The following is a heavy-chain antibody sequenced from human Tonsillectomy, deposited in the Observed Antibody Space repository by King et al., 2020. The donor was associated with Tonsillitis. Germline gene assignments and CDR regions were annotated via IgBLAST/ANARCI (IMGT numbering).Heavy chain of an antibody. CDR3: VRVRSYYDLLFDY. CDR1: GASTNGYY. CDR2: FFHSVDT. V-gene: IGHV4-59*01. Sequence: VQLQESGPGLVTPSETLSLTCTVSGASTNGYYWGWIRQPPGGGLRWVGHFFHSVDTNYNPSLNGRVTISVDTSKNQLSLRLSSVTAADTAVYYCVRVRSYYDLLFDYWGQGTLVIVSS. D-gene: IGHD3-3*01. J-gene: IGHJ4*02.